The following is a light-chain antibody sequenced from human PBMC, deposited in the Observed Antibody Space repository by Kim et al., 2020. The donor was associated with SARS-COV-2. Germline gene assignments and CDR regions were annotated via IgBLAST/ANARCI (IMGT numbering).Light chain of an antibody. CDR1: QDIANS. CDR3: QKYNSAPWT. V-gene: IGKV1-27*01. CDR2: AAS. J-gene: IGKJ1*01. Sequence: ASIGARVTITCRASQDIANSLAWYQQKPGKVPQVLIYAASTLQSGVPSRFSGSGSGTEFTLTIDSLQTEDVATYYCQKYNSAPWTFGPGTKVDIK.